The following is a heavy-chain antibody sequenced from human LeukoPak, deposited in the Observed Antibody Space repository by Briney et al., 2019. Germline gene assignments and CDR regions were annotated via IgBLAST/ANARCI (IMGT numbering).Heavy chain of an antibody. V-gene: IGHV4-4*07. CDR2: IYTSGST. CDR1: RGSITTYY. CDR3: ARVGGYYYGSGSFYFDY. J-gene: IGHJ4*02. D-gene: IGHD3-10*01. Sequence: SETLSLTCTVSRGSITTYYWSWIRQPAGKGLEWIGRIYTSGSTNYNPSLKSRVTMSVDTSKNQFSLKLSSVTAADTAVYYCARVGGYYYGSGSFYFDYWGQGTLVTVSS.